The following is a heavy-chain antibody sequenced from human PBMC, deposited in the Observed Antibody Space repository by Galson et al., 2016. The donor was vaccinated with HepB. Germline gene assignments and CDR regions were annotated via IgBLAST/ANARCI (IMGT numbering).Heavy chain of an antibody. V-gene: IGHV3-7*01. Sequence: SLRLSCAASGFTFSLYWMSWVRQAPGKGLEWVANIKEDGGEKYYVDSVKGRFTISRDNAKNSVHLEMKSLKADDTAVYYCVRDRFSSGWYEDDTFDKWGQGTVVTVSS. CDR1: GFTFSLYW. D-gene: IGHD6-19*01. CDR3: VRDRFSSGWYEDDTFDK. CDR2: IKEDGGEK. J-gene: IGHJ3*02.